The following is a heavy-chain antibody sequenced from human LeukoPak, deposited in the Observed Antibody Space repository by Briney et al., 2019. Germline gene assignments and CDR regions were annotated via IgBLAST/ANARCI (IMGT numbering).Heavy chain of an antibody. CDR2: IYYSGST. Sequence: PSDTLSLTCNVSGGSISSDYWTWIRQPTGKGLECIGNIYYSGSTNYNPSLKSRVTISVDTSKNQFSLKLNSVTAADTAVYYCARRRDYYDSRGYYAFDIWGHGTMVTVSS. CDR1: GGSISSDY. D-gene: IGHD3-22*01. V-gene: IGHV4-59*07. J-gene: IGHJ3*02. CDR3: ARRRDYYDSRGYYAFDI.